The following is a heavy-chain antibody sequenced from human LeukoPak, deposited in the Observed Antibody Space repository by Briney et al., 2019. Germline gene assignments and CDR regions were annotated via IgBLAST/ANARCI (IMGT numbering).Heavy chain of an antibody. J-gene: IGHJ5*02. CDR2: IIPILGIA. Sequence: ASVKVSCKASGGTFSSYAISWVRQAPGQGLEWMGRIIPILGIANYAQKFQGRVTITADKSTSTAYMELSSLRSEDTAVYYCARGQGQYNWFDPWGQGTLVTVSS. V-gene: IGHV1-69*04. CDR3: ARGQGQYNWFDP. CDR1: GGTFSSYA.